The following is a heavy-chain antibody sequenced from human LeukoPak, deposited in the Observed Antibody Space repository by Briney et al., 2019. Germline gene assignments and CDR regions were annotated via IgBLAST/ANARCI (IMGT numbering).Heavy chain of an antibody. CDR1: GFTFSSYG. D-gene: IGHD3-16*02. J-gene: IGHJ5*02. V-gene: IGHV3-30*03. Sequence: GGSLRLSCAASGFTFSSYGMHWVRQAPGKGLEWVAVISYDGSNKYYADSVKGRFTISRDNSKNTLYLQMNSLRAEDTAVYYCARRGMITFGAVISRRRWFDPWGQGTLVTVSS. CDR3: ARRGMITFGAVISRRRWFDP. CDR2: ISYDGSNK.